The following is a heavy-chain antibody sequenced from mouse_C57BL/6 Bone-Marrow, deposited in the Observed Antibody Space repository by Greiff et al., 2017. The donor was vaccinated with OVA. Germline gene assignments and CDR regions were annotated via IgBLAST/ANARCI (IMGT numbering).Heavy chain of an antibody. CDR1: GYAFSSSW. J-gene: IGHJ4*01. D-gene: IGHD2-3*01. Sequence: QVQLQQSGPELVKPGASVKISCKASGYAFSSSWMNWVKQRPGKGLEWIGRIYPGDGDTNYHGKFKGKATLTADKSSSTAYMQLSSLTSEDSAFYFCAPDGYFYYAIDYWGPGTSVTVSS. V-gene: IGHV1-82*01. CDR3: APDGYFYYAIDY. CDR2: IYPGDGDT.